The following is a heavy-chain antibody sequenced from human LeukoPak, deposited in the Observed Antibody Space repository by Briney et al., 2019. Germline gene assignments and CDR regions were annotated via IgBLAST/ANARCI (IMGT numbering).Heavy chain of an antibody. CDR1: GFTFSSYS. CDR2: ISSSSSYI. V-gene: IGHV3-21*01. D-gene: IGHD3-3*01. Sequence: PGGSLRLSCAASGFTFSSYSMNWVRQAPGKGLEWVSSISSSSSYIYYADSVKGRFTISRDNAKNSLYLQMNSLRAEDTAVYYCARDLDDFWSGYLRRYYGMDVWGQGTTVTVSS. CDR3: ARDLDDFWSGYLRRYYGMDV. J-gene: IGHJ6*02.